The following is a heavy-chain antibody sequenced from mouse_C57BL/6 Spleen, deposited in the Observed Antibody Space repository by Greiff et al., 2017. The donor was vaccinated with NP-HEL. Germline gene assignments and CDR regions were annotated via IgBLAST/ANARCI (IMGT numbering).Heavy chain of an antibody. J-gene: IGHJ1*03. CDR1: GYTFTSYW. Sequence: QVQLQQPGAELVKPGASVKLSCKASGYTFTSYWMHWVKQRPGRGLEWIGRIDPNSGGTKYNDKFKSKATLTADKPSSTAYMQLSSRTSEDSAVYYCARWIYYDDDEGDMDVWGTGTTVTVSS. CDR3: ARWIYYDDDEGDMDV. D-gene: IGHD2-4*01. CDR2: IDPNSGGT. V-gene: IGHV1-72*01.